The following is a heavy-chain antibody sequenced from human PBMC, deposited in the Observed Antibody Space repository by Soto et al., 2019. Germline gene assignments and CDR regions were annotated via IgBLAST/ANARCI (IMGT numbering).Heavy chain of an antibody. D-gene: IGHD3-9*01. J-gene: IGHJ4*02. CDR2: IYWDDSK. CDR3: AHKGPEDWPLDY. CDR1: GFSLSTSGVG. Sequence: QITLKESGPTLVRPTQTLTLTCAFSGFSLSTSGVGVGWIRQPPGKALDWLAVIYWDDSKHYSPSLRIRLTIPKDTTKTQVVLTMTNMDHMDTGTYYFAHKGPEDWPLDYWGQGTLVTVSS. V-gene: IGHV2-5*02.